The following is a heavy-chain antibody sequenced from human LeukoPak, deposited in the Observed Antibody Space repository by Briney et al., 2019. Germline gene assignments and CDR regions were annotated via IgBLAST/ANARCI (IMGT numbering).Heavy chain of an antibody. V-gene: IGHV4-38-2*02. CDR2: IFHSGST. J-gene: IGHJ2*01. CDR1: GYSISSGYY. D-gene: IGHD2-8*01. CDR3: ARQWPDWYFDL. Sequence: SETLSLTCTVSGYSISSGYYWGWIRQPPGKGLEWIGSIFHSGSTYYNPSLESRVIISVDTSKTQVSLKLSSVTAADTAVYYCARQWPDWYFDLWGRGTLVTVSS.